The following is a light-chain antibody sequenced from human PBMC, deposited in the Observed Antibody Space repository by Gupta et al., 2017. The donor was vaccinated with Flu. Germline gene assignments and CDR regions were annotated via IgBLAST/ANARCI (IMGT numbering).Light chain of an antibody. Sequence: SYELTQPPSVSVSPGKTARITCSGDSLPKQYVYWYQQKAGQAPVLVIYKDTERPSGIPERFSGSSSGTTVTLTISGVQAEDEADYYCQSADSSGTYVFGTGTKVTVL. CDR1: SLPKQY. CDR2: KDT. V-gene: IGLV3-25*02. CDR3: QSADSSGTYV. J-gene: IGLJ1*01.